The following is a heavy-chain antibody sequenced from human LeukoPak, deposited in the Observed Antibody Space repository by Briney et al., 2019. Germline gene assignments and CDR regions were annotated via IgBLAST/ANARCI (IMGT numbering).Heavy chain of an antibody. CDR3: ASASGASSSSYFDY. CDR2: IYHGGST. D-gene: IGHD3-10*01. Sequence: KPSETLSLTCAVSGYSISSGYYWGWIRQPPGKGLEWIGSIYHGGSTYYNPSLKSRVTISVDTSKNQFSLKLSSVTAADTAVYYCASASGASSSSYFDYWGQGTLVTVSS. V-gene: IGHV4-38-2*01. CDR1: GYSISSGYY. J-gene: IGHJ4*02.